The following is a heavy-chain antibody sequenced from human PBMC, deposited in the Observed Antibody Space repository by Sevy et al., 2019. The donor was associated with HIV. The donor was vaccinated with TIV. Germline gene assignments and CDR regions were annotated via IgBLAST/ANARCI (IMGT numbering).Heavy chain of an antibody. Sequence: ASVKVSCKASGYTFTGYYMHWVRQAPGQGLEWMGWINPNSGGTNYAQKFQGRVTMTRDTSISTAYMELSRLRSDDTAVYYCARLRYYHGSGSYIGYWGQGTLVTVSS. J-gene: IGHJ4*02. V-gene: IGHV1-2*02. CDR1: GYTFTGYY. CDR3: ARLRYYHGSGSYIGY. CDR2: INPNSGGT. D-gene: IGHD3-10*01.